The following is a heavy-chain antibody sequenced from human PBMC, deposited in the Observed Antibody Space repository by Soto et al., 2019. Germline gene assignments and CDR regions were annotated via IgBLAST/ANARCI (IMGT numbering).Heavy chain of an antibody. V-gene: IGHV1-69*08. D-gene: IGHD6-13*01. CDR2: IIPILGIA. Sequence: QVQLVQSGAEVKKPGSSVKVSCKASGGTFSSYTISWVRQAPGQGLEWMGRIIPILGIANYAQKFQGRVTITADKSTSTAYMELSSLRSEDTAVYYCARDRRSSSPGDYWGHGTLVTVSS. CDR1: GGTFSSYT. CDR3: ARDRRSSSPGDY. J-gene: IGHJ4*01.